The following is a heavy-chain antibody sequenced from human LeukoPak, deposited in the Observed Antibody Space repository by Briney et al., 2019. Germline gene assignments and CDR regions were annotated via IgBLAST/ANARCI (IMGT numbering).Heavy chain of an antibody. CDR3: AREGHYYDSSGMTYYFDY. V-gene: IGHV4-59*01. J-gene: IGHJ4*02. CDR2: IYYSGST. Sequence: SETLSLTCTVSGGSISNYYWSWIRQPPGKGLEWVGYIYYSGSTNYNPPLKIRVTISVDTSKNQFSLKLSSVTAADTAVYYCAREGHYYDSSGMTYYFDYWGQGTLVTVSS. D-gene: IGHD3-22*01. CDR1: GGSISNYY.